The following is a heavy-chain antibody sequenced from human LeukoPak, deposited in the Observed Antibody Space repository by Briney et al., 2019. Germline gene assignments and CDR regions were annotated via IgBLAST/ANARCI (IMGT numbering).Heavy chain of an antibody. CDR3: ARVGYSYGLDYFDY. Sequence: GGSLRLSCGASGFTFSSYEMNWVRQAPGKGLEWVSCISSSGSTIYYSDSVKGRFTISRDNAKNSLYLQMNSLRAEDTAVYYCARVGYSYGLDYFDYWGQGNLVTVSS. D-gene: IGHD5-18*01. CDR2: ISSSGSTI. V-gene: IGHV3-48*03. CDR1: GFTFSSYE. J-gene: IGHJ4*02.